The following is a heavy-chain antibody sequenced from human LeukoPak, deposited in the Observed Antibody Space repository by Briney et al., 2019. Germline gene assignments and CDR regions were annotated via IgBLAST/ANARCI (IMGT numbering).Heavy chain of an antibody. CDR3: ARQTYSGSYYPVFSFDY. CDR2: IYPGDSDT. D-gene: IGHD1-26*01. J-gene: IGHJ4*02. Sequence: GESLKISCKGSGYSFTSYWIGWVRQMPGKGLEWMGIIYPGDSDTRYGSSFQGQVTISADKSISTAYLQWSSLKASDTAMYYCARQTYSGSYYPVFSFDYWGQGTLVTVSS. CDR1: GYSFTSYW. V-gene: IGHV5-51*01.